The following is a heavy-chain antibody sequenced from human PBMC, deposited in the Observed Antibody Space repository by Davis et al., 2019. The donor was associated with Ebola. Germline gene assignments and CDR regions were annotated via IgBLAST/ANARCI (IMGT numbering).Heavy chain of an antibody. CDR2: INPHNGNT. Sequence: ASVKVSCKASGYTFTSYGISWVRQAPGQGLEWMGWINPHNGNTNYAQNVQGRVTMTTDTSTSTAYMEVGSLRSDDTAVYYCARTFVGGWLFDYWGQGTLVTVSS. V-gene: IGHV1-18*04. J-gene: IGHJ4*02. D-gene: IGHD1-26*01. CDR1: GYTFTSYG. CDR3: ARTFVGGWLFDY.